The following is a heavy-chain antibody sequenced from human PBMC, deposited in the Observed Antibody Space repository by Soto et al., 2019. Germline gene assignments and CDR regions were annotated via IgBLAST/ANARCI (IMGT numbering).Heavy chain of an antibody. D-gene: IGHD6-19*01. J-gene: IGHJ4*02. CDR1: GFTFSGSA. Sequence: EVQLVESGGGLVQPGGSLKLSCAASGFTFSGSAMHWVRQASGKGLEWVGRIRSKANSYATAYAASVKGRFTISRDDSKNTAYLQMNSLKTEDTAVYYCAKSGGGWYDLYYFDYWGQGTLVTVSS. V-gene: IGHV3-73*02. CDR2: IRSKANSYAT. CDR3: AKSGGGWYDLYYFDY.